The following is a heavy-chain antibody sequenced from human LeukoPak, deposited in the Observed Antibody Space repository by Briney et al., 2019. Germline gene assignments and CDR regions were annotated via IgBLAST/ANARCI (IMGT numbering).Heavy chain of an antibody. D-gene: IGHD6-19*01. V-gene: IGHV4-4*07. CDR2: IYTSGST. Sequence: SETLSLTCTVSGGSISGYYWTWIRQPAGKGLEWIGRIYTSGSTNYNPSLKSRVTISVDTSKNQFSLKVSSVTAADTAVYYCAGRGAPVAGASSFDFWGQGTLVTVSS. CDR3: AGRGAPVAGASSFDF. J-gene: IGHJ4*02. CDR1: GGSISGYY.